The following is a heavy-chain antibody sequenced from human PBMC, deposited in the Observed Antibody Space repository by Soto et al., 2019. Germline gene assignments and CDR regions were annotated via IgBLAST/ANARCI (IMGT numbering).Heavy chain of an antibody. D-gene: IGHD2-21*02. CDR1: GFTFSRYA. CDR3: ANDVTATTNY. J-gene: IGHJ4*02. V-gene: IGHV3-23*01. Sequence: ESGGGLVQPGGSLRLSCAASGFTFSRYAMSWVRQAPGKGLQWVSTITGIGGTTYYADSVKGRFTISRDNSKNTLYLQMNRLRAEDTALYYCANDVTATTNYWGQGTLVTVSS. CDR2: ITGIGGTT.